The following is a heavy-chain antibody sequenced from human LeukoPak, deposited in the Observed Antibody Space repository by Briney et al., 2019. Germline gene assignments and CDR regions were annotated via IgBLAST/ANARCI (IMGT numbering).Heavy chain of an antibody. Sequence: SETLSLTCTVSGGSISSYYWSWVRQPAGKGLEWIGRIHTGGSTNYSPSLKSRVTMSLDTSKNQFSLKLASVTAADTAVYYCARIFDRDVWGQGTMVTVSS. CDR1: GGSISSYY. J-gene: IGHJ3*01. D-gene: IGHD3-22*01. CDR3: ARIFDRDV. CDR2: IHTGGST. V-gene: IGHV4-4*07.